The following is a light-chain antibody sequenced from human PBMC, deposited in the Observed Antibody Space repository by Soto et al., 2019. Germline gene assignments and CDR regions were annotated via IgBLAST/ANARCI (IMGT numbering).Light chain of an antibody. V-gene: IGKV1-39*01. J-gene: IGKJ1*01. CDR3: QQSYSTPRT. CDR2: AAS. Sequence: VPDSVTITGRASQSISTYLNWYQQKPGKAPKLLIYAASSLQSGVPSSFSGSGSGTDFTLTISSLQPEDFATYYCQQSYSTPRTFGQGTKVDIK. CDR1: QSISTY.